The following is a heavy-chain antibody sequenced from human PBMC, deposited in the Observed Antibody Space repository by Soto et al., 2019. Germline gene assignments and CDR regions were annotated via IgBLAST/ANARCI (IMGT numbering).Heavy chain of an antibody. V-gene: IGHV4-39*01. CDR1: GGSISSSSYY. Sequence: QLQLQESGPGLVKPSETLSLTCTVSGGSISSSSYYWGWIRQPPGKGLEWIGSIYYSGSTYYNPSLKSRVTISVDTSKNQFSLKLSSVTAADTAVYYCARHFPYDSSGYYFDYWGQGTLVTVSS. CDR2: IYYSGST. D-gene: IGHD3-22*01. J-gene: IGHJ4*02. CDR3: ARHFPYDSSGYYFDY.